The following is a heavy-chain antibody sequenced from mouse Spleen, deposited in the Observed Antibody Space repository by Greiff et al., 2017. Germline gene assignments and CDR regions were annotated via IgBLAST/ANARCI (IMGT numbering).Heavy chain of an antibody. V-gene: IGHV1-80*01. CDR2: IYPGDGDT. J-gene: IGHJ1*01. CDR3: SYYYGSSYWYFDV. Sequence: VQLQESGAELVKPGASVKISCKASGYAFSSYWMNWVKQRPGKGLEWIGQIYPGDGDTNYNGKFKGKATLTADKSSSTAYMQLSSLTSEDSAVYFCSYYYGSSYWYFDVWGAGTTVTVSS. CDR1: GYAFSSYW. D-gene: IGHD1-1*01.